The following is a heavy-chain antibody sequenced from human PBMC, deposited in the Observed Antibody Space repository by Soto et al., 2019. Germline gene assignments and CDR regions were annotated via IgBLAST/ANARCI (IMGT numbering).Heavy chain of an antibody. Sequence: PGGSLRLSCAASGFTFSSYSMHWVRQAPGKGLEWVSFISRSIIDTSYADSVKGRFTISRDNARNSVYLQMDTLRAEDTAVYYCAREKLYASLSIDLWGQGTTVTVYS. V-gene: IGHV3-21*01. CDR1: GFTFSSYS. CDR2: ISRSIIDT. J-gene: IGHJ5*02. D-gene: IGHD6-6*01. CDR3: AREKLYASLSIDL.